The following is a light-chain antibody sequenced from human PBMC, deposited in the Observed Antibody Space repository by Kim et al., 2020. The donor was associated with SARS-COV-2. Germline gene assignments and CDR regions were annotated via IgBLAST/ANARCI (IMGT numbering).Light chain of an antibody. J-gene: IGLJ2*01. CDR1: NSDVGSFDY. CDR3: SSLTDSDTVV. Sequence: QSALTQPASVSGSPGQSITISCTGTNSDVGSFDYVSWYQQHPGTAPKLMIFDVSHRPSGVSARFSGSKSGNTASLTISGLQTDDEADYYCSSLTDSDTVVFGGGTQLTVL. V-gene: IGLV2-14*03. CDR2: DVS.